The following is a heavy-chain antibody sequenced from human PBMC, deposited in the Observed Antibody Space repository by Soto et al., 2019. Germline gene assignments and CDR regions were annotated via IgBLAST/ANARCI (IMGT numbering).Heavy chain of an antibody. CDR1: GFTFSDSW. Sequence: GGSLRLSCVDSGFTFSDSWMAWVRQFPGRGLEWVANINRDGSVKNYMDSVRGRFTVSRDNAKNSLYLQMSGLRAEDTALYYCARDMYTNYVNYFDLWGQGTLVTVSS. CDR3: ARDMYTNYVNYFDL. CDR2: INRDGSVK. J-gene: IGHJ5*02. D-gene: IGHD3-16*01. V-gene: IGHV3-7*03.